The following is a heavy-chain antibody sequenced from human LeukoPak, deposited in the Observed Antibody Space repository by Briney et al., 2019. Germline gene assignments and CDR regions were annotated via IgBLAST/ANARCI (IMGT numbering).Heavy chain of an antibody. CDR2: IYYSGIT. CDR3: ARSGSYSFWFDP. Sequence: KPSETLSLTCTVSGGSISSSSYYWGWIRQPPGKGLEWIGSIYYSGITYYNPSLKSRVTISVDTSKNQFSLKLSSVTAADTAVYYCARSGSYSFWFDPWGQGTLVTASS. CDR1: GGSISSSSYY. D-gene: IGHD1-26*01. V-gene: IGHV4-39*01. J-gene: IGHJ5*02.